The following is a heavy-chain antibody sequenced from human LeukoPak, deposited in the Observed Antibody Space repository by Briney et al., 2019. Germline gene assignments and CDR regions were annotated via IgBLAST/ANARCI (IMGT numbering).Heavy chain of an antibody. CDR3: ARDFPDPSGYYYDY. CDR2: ISSSSSYI. J-gene: IGHJ4*02. CDR1: GFTFSSYS. D-gene: IGHD3-22*01. V-gene: IGHV3-21*01. Sequence: PGGSLRLSCAASGFTFSSYSMNWVRQAPGKGLEWVSSISSSSSYIYYAASVKGRFTISRDNAKNSLYLQMNSLRAEDTAVYYCARDFPDPSGYYYDYWGQGTLVTVSS.